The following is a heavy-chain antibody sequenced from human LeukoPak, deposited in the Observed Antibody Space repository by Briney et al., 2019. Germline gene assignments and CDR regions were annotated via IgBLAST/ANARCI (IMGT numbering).Heavy chain of an antibody. Sequence: GGSLRLSCAASGFTFSSNGMHWVRQAPGKGLEWVAVISYDGSNKYYADSVKGRFTISRDNSKDTLYLQMNSLRAEDTAVYYCAKLTFIIVEGSYDVSDIWGQGTMVTVSS. CDR3: AKLTFIIVEGSYDVSDI. V-gene: IGHV3-30*18. D-gene: IGHD1-26*01. CDR2: ISYDGSNK. J-gene: IGHJ3*02. CDR1: GFTFSSNG.